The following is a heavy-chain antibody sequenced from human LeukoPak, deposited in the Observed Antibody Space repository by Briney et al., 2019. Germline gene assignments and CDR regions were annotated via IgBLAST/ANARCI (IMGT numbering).Heavy chain of an antibody. V-gene: IGHV1-46*01. D-gene: IGHD2-21*02. CDR1: GYTFTSYY. Sequence: ASVKVSCTASGYTFTSYYMHWVRQAPGQGLEWMGIINPSGGSTSYAQKFQGRVTMTRDTSTSTVYMELSSLRSEDTAVYYCARDRVTGGGFDYWGQGTLVTVSS. CDR3: ARDRVTGGGFDY. CDR2: INPSGGST. J-gene: IGHJ4*02.